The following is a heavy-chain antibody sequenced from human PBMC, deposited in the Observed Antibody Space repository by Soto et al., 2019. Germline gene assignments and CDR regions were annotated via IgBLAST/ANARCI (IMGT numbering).Heavy chain of an antibody. Sequence: EVQLVESGGGLVEPGGSLRLSCTASGFTFSNAWMTWVRQAPGKGLEWVGRIKSKTDGGTTDYAAPVKGRFTISRDDSKNTMYLQMNSLQTEDTAVYYCTIPRGPMIRPWGQGTLVTVSS. D-gene: IGHD3-22*01. J-gene: IGHJ5*02. CDR1: GFTFSNAW. CDR3: TIPRGPMIRP. V-gene: IGHV3-15*01. CDR2: IKSKTDGGTT.